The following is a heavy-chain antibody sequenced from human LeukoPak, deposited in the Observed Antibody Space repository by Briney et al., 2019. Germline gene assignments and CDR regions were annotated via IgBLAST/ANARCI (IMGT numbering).Heavy chain of an antibody. Sequence: ASVKVSCKASGGTFSSYAISWVRQAPGQGLEWMGWINPLSGATTYTQNFQGRVTMTRDMAISTAYMELSRLRSDDTGVYFCARGHLIRGYYYMDVWDRGTTVTVSS. CDR3: ARGHLIRGYYYMDV. CDR1: GGTFSSYA. J-gene: IGHJ6*03. V-gene: IGHV1-2*02. CDR2: INPLSGAT. D-gene: IGHD3-22*01.